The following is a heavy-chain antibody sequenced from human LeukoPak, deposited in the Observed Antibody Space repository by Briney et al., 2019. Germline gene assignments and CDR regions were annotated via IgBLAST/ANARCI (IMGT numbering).Heavy chain of an antibody. D-gene: IGHD6-6*01. CDR1: GFIFSNYA. CDR3: AAAVVLAARLDY. CDR2: ISGGGGST. V-gene: IGHV3-23*01. Sequence: GGSLRVSCAASGFIFSNYAMNWVRQAPWKGLEWVSVISGGGGSTYYADSVKGRFTMSRDNSKNTLYLQMNSLRVEDTAVYYCAAAVVLAARLDYWGQGSLVTVSS. J-gene: IGHJ4*02.